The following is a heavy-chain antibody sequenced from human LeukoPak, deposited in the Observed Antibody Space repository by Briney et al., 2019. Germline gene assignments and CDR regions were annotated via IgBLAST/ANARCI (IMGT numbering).Heavy chain of an antibody. Sequence: PAGGSLRLSCAASGFTVSSNYMSWVRQAPGKGLEWVSAISGSGGSTYYADSVKGRFTISRDNSKNTLYLQMNSLRAEDTAVYYCAKAHSPQANYYDSSGYSDYWGQGTLVTVSS. V-gene: IGHV3-23*01. CDR3: AKAHSPQANYYDSSGYSDY. J-gene: IGHJ4*02. D-gene: IGHD3-22*01. CDR2: ISGSGGST. CDR1: GFTVSSNY.